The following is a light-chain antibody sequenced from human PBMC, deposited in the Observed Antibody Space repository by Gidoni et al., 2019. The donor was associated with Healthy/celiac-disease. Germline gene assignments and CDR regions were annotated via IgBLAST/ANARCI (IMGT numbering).Light chain of an antibody. CDR3: KQSYSTWWR. V-gene: IGKV1-39*01. J-gene: IGKJ1*01. CDR1: QSISSY. CDR2: AAS. Sequence: IQMTQSPSSLSASVGDRVTITCRASQSISSYLNWYQQKPGKAPTLLIYAASILQSGVPSRFSGSGSGTDFTRTISSLQPEDFATYYCKQSYSTWWRFGQGTKVEIK.